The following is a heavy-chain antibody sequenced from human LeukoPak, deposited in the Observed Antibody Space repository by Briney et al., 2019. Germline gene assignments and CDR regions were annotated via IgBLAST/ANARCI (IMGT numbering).Heavy chain of an antibody. CDR2: IYHRGST. CDR1: GYSISSDYY. CDR3: ARDFNDYYYYYYMDV. D-gene: IGHD1-1*01. Sequence: SETLSLTCTVSGYSISSDYYWGWIRQPPGKGLEWIASIYHRGSTYYNPSLKSRVTISVDTSKNQFSLKLSSVTAADTAVYYCARDFNDYYYYYYMDVWGKGTTVTVSS. V-gene: IGHV4-38-2*02. J-gene: IGHJ6*03.